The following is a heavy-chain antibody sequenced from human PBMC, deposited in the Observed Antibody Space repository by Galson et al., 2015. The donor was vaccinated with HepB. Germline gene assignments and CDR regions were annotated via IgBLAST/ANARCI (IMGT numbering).Heavy chain of an antibody. CDR1: GGTFSSYT. J-gene: IGHJ6*02. V-gene: IGHV1-69*02. Sequence: SVKVSCKASGGTFSSYTISWVRQAPGQGLEWMGRIIPILGIANYAQKFQGRVTITADKSTSTAYMELSSLRSEDTAVYYCARARAEKDYGGNSEGYGMDVWGQGTTVTVSS. CDR3: ARARAEKDYGGNSEGYGMDV. CDR2: IIPILGIA. D-gene: IGHD4-23*01.